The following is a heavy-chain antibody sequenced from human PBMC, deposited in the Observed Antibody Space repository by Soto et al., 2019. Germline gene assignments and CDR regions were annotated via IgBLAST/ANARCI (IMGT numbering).Heavy chain of an antibody. CDR1: GFSFSSYW. V-gene: IGHV3-7*03. CDR2: IKQDAREK. D-gene: IGHD3-16*01. CDR3: AGDGVRNGAYNGWLDP. Sequence: EVQLVESGGGLVQPRGSLRLSCAASGFSFSSYWMTWVRQAPGKGLEWVANIKQDAREKYYVASVKGRFTISRDNGKNLLYLQMDSLTADDTAVYYCAGDGVRNGAYNGWLDPWGQGTLVTVSS. J-gene: IGHJ5*02.